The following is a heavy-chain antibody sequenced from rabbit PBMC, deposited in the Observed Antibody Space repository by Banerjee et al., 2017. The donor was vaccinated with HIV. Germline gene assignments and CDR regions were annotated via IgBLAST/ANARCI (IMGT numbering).Heavy chain of an antibody. CDR1: GFSFSSSYY. V-gene: IGHV1S45*01. J-gene: IGHJ4*01. CDR2: IYTDSGST. Sequence: QEQLVESGGGLVQPEGSLTLTCTASGFSFSSSYYMCWVRQAPGKGLELIGCIYTDSGSTWYASWAKGRFTISKTSSTVDLKMTSLTVADTATYFCARWGVVVTAFNLWGPGTLVTVS. D-gene: IGHD8-1*01. CDR3: ARWGVVVTAFNL.